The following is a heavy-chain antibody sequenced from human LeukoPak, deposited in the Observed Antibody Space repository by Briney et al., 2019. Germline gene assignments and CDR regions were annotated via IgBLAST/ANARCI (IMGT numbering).Heavy chain of an antibody. CDR2: IYYSGST. V-gene: IGHV4-59*01. Sequence: SETLSLTCTVSGGSISSYYWSWIRQPPGKGLEWIGYIYYSGSTNYNPSLKSRVTISVDTSKNQFSLKLSSVTAADTAVYSCARGHVDTAMVTTYYYGMDVWGQGTTVTVSS. J-gene: IGHJ6*02. CDR1: GGSISSYY. CDR3: ARGHVDTAMVTTYYYGMDV. D-gene: IGHD5-18*01.